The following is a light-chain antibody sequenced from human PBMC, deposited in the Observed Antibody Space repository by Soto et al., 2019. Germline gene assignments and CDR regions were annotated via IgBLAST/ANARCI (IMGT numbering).Light chain of an antibody. J-gene: IGLJ2*01. V-gene: IGLV3-21*04. CDR3: QVWDSGSAPVV. CDR2: SDT. Sequence: SYELTQPPSVSVAPGKTASISCGGNNIGSKGVHWYQQKPVQAPVLVIYSDTDLPPGIPERFSGSNSANLATLPISRVEAGDEADYYCQVWDSGSAPVVFGGGTKLTVL. CDR1: NIGSKG.